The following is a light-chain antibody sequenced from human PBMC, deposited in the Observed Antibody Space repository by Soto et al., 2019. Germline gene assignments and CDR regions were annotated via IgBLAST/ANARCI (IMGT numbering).Light chain of an antibody. V-gene: IGKV3-15*01. J-gene: IGKJ4*01. CDR3: QHYDDWPLT. Sequence: EKVMTQSPATLSVSPGERATLSCRASENIKNRLAWYQQKPGQGPRLLIYDAFTRATDIPARFSGSASGTEFTLTISSLQSEDSAFYYCQHYDDWPLTLGGGTKVEIK. CDR1: ENIKNR. CDR2: DAF.